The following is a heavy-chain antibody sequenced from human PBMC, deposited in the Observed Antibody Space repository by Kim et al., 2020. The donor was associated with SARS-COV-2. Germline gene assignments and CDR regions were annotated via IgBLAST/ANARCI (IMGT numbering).Heavy chain of an antibody. Sequence: SVKVSCKASGGTFSIYVINWVRQAPGQGLEWMGGIIPIFGTANYAQKFQDRITITADESTSTAYMDLSSLRSDDTAEYYCARRETKWDAFDIWGQGTVVTVSS. V-gene: IGHV1-69*13. J-gene: IGHJ3*02. CDR2: IIPIFGTA. CDR3: ARRETKWDAFDI. D-gene: IGHD1-7*01. CDR1: GGTFSIYV.